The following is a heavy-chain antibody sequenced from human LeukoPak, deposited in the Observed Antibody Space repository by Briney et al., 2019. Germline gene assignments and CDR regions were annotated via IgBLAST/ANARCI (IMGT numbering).Heavy chain of an antibody. CDR1: GGTFSSYA. Sequence: SVKVSCKASGGTFSSYAISWVRQAPGQGLEWRGRIIPIFGTANYAQKFQGRVTITTDESTSTAYMELSSLRSEDTAVYYCARDLSYCGGDCLRGGSDYWGQGTLVTVSS. J-gene: IGHJ4*02. D-gene: IGHD2-21*02. CDR2: IIPIFGTA. V-gene: IGHV1-69*05. CDR3: ARDLSYCGGDCLRGGSDY.